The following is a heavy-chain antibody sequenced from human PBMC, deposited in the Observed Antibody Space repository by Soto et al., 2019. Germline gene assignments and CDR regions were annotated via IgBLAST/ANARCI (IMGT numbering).Heavy chain of an antibody. CDR1: GFTFSRYW. V-gene: IGHV3-7*04. J-gene: IGHJ2*01. CDR3: ARDQPLDL. CDR2: IKQDGSEK. Sequence: EVQVVESGGGLVQPGGSLRLSCEGSGFTFSRYWMSWVRQGPGKGLEWVANIKQDGSEKFYVDSVKGRFTISRDNAKNTVYLQMNSLRVEDTAVYYCARDQPLDLWGRGTLVIVSS.